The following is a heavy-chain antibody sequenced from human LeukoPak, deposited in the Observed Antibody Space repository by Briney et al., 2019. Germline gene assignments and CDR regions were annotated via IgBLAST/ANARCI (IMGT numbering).Heavy chain of an antibody. V-gene: IGHV3-30*02. CDR2: IRFDGSYK. J-gene: IGHJ4*02. D-gene: IGHD3-10*01. CDR3: AKRLGSGSYFDY. Sequence: PGGSLRLSCAASGFTFNSYGMHWVRQAPGKGLEWVAFIRFDGSYKDYADSVKGRFTISRDKSKNTLYLQMNSLRAEDTAVYYCAKRLGSGSYFDYWGQGTLVTVSS. CDR1: GFTFNSYG.